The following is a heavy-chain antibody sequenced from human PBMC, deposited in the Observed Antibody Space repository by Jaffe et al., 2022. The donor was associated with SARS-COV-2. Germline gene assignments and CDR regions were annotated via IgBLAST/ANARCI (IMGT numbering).Heavy chain of an antibody. V-gene: IGHV3-74*01. CDR1: GFTLSGYW. Sequence: EVQLVESGGGLVQPGGSLRLSCAASGFTLSGYWMEWVRQAPGKGLVWVSDINSDGSSRSYADSVKGRFTISRDNAKNTLFLQMNSLRAEDTAVYYCTRGAPGRDCWGQGTLVTVSS. J-gene: IGHJ4*02. CDR2: INSDGSSR. CDR3: TRGAPGRDC. D-gene: IGHD2-21*02.